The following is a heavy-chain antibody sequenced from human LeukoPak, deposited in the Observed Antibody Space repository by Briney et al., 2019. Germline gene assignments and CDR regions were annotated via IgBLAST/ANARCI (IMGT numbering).Heavy chain of an antibody. CDR3: AREEEYYDSSGYRD. V-gene: IGHV3-66*01. D-gene: IGHD3-22*01. CDR2: IYSGGST. J-gene: IGHJ4*02. Sequence: GGSLRLSCAASGFTVSSNYMSWVRQAPGKGLEWVSVIYSGGSTYYADSVKGRFTISRDNSKNTLYLQMNSLRAEDTAVYYCAREEEYYDSSGYRDWGQGTLVTVSS. CDR1: GFTVSSNY.